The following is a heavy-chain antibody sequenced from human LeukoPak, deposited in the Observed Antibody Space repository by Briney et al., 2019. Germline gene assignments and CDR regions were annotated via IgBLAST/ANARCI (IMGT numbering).Heavy chain of an antibody. V-gene: IGHV3-66*01. D-gene: IGHD5-24*01. CDR2: LYSSGST. CDR1: GFTVSTNY. CDR3: AGRDKGYYYGMDV. Sequence: GGSLRLSCAASGFTVSTNYMSWVRQAPGKGLEWVSLLYSSGSTYYTDSVKGRFTISRDSPKNTLYLQMNSLRAEDAAVYYCAGRDKGYYYGMDVWGQGTTVTVSS. J-gene: IGHJ6*02.